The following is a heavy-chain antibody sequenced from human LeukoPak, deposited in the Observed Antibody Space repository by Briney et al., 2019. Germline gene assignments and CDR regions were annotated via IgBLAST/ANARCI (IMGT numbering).Heavy chain of an antibody. D-gene: IGHD6-6*01. CDR1: GGSISSSSYY. CDR3: ARASYSSSSSDY. V-gene: IGHV4-39*07. Sequence: SETLSLTCTVSGGSISSSSYYWGWIRQPPGNGLEWIGSIYYSGSTYYNPSLKSRVTISVDRSKNQFSLKLSSVTAADTAVYYCARASYSSSSSDYWGKGTLVTVYS. J-gene: IGHJ4*02. CDR2: IYYSGST.